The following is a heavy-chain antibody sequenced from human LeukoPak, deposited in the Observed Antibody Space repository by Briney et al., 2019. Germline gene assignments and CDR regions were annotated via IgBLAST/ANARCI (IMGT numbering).Heavy chain of an antibody. CDR2: IYYSGGT. J-gene: IGHJ4*02. Sequence: SETLSPTCTVSGGSISSGGYYWSWIRQHPGKGLEWIGYIYYSGGTYYNPSLKSRVTISVDTSKNQFSLKLSSVTAADTAVYYCASIGTMVRGATAPADYWGQGTLVTVSS. CDR1: GGSISSGGYY. D-gene: IGHD3-10*01. V-gene: IGHV4-31*03. CDR3: ASIGTMVRGATAPADY.